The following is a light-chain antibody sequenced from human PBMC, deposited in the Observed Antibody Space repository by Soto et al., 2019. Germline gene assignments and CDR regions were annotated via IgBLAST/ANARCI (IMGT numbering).Light chain of an antibody. CDR2: GAS. CDR3: QQYGSSPFT. CDR1: QSVGSTY. J-gene: IGKJ3*01. V-gene: IGKV3-20*01. Sequence: EIVLTQSPGTLSLSPGERATLTCRASQSVGSTYSAWYQQKPGQAPRLLIYGASSRATGIPDRFSGGGSGADFTLTISRLEPEDFAVYYCQQYGSSPFTFGPGTKVDIK.